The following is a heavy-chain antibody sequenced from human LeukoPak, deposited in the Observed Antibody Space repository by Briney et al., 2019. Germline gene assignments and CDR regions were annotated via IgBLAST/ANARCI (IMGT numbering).Heavy chain of an antibody. D-gene: IGHD2-2*01. V-gene: IGHV4-34*01. CDR2: INLGGST. Sequence: SETLSLTCAIYGDSFNGYYWSWIRQPPGKGLEWIGEINLGGSTSYNPSLKGRVTISLDTSTNQFSLKLTSVTAADTAVYYCARDCSSPSCSDPYYYFYGMDVWGQGTLVTVSS. J-gene: IGHJ6*02. CDR3: ARDCSSPSCSDPYYYFYGMDV. CDR1: GDSFNGYY.